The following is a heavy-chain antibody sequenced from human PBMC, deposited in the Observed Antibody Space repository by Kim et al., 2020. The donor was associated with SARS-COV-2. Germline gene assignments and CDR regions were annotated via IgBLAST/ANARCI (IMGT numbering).Heavy chain of an antibody. D-gene: IGHD2-2*01. CDR2: IYPGDSDT. Sequence: GESLKISCKGSGYNFANYWIAWVRQMPGKGLEWMGIIYPGDSDTRYSPSFKGQVTLSADKSISAAYLEWTTLRASDTAIYYCARRGRVVAAAYNWFDPWG. J-gene: IGHJ5*02. CDR3: ARRGRVVAAAYNWFDP. CDR1: GYNFANYW. V-gene: IGHV5-51*01.